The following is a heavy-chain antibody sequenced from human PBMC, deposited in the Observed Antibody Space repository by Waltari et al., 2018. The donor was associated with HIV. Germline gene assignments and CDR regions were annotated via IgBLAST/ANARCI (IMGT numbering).Heavy chain of an antibody. Sequence: EGRLVESGGGSVQPGGSLRLSCAASGFIFSTYAMHWVRQAPGKGLEYIAAVSGDGDNTVYADSVNGRVTSSRDNSKNTLYLQRGGLRVEDMAVYYCARGGRYYEGGESSHYYFYYGMDVWGHGTTVTVSS. D-gene: IGHD3-22*01. CDR1: GFIFSTYA. CDR2: VSGDGDNT. V-gene: IGHV3-64*07. J-gene: IGHJ6*02. CDR3: ARGGRYYEGGESSHYYFYYGMDV.